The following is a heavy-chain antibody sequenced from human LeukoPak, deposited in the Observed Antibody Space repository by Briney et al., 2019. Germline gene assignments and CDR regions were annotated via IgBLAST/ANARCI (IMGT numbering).Heavy chain of an antibody. CDR3: ARVGAGDYYYYMDV. CDR2: INPNSGGT. J-gene: IGHJ6*03. CDR1: GYTFTGYY. V-gene: IGHV1-2*02. Sequence: ASVKVSCKASGYTFTGYYMHWVRQAPGQGLEWMGWINPNSGGTNYAQKFQGRVTMTRDTSISTAYMELSRLRSDDTAVYYCARVGAGDYYYYMDVWGKGTTVTVSS. D-gene: IGHD3-16*01.